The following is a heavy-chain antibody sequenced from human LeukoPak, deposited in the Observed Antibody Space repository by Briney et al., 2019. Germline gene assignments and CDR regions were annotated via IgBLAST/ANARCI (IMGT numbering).Heavy chain of an antibody. CDR2: IYYSGST. J-gene: IGHJ5*02. Sequence: PSETLSLTCTVSGGSISSSSYYWGWIRQPPGKGLEWIGSIYYSGSTYYNPSLKSRVTISVDTSKNQFSLKLSSVTAADTAVYYCARLHSRDGYNSPWGQGTLVTVSS. D-gene: IGHD5-24*01. CDR1: GGSISSSSYY. V-gene: IGHV4-39*07. CDR3: ARLHSRDGYNSP.